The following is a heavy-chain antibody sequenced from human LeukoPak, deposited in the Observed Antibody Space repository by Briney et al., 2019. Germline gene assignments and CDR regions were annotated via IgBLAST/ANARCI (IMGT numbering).Heavy chain of an antibody. CDR3: ARDISSSWYDWFDP. Sequence: GGSLRLSCAASGFTFSSYWVSWVRQAPGKGLEWVANIKQDGSEKYYVDSVKGRFTISRDNAKNSLYLQMNNLRAEDTAVYYCARDISSSWYDWFDPWGQGTLVTVSS. CDR1: GFTFSSYW. CDR2: IKQDGSEK. D-gene: IGHD6-13*01. J-gene: IGHJ5*02. V-gene: IGHV3-7*01.